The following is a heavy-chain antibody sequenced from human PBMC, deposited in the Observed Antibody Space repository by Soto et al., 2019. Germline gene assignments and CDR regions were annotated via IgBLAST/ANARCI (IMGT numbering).Heavy chain of an antibody. J-gene: IGHJ3*02. CDR3: AREMEFVVGTTVTGDAFDI. CDR2: ISSSSTI. D-gene: IGHD4-17*01. V-gene: IGHV3-48*01. Sequence: GGSLRLSCAASGFTFSSYSMNWVRQAPGKGLEWVSYISSSSTIYYADSVKGRFTISRDNAKNSLYLQMNSLRAEDTAVYYCAREMEFVVGTTVTGDAFDIWGQGTMVTVSS. CDR1: GFTFSSYS.